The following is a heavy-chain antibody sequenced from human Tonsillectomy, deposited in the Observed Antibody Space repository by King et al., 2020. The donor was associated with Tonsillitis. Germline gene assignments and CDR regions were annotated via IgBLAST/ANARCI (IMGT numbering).Heavy chain of an antibody. CDR1: GGSFSDYG. Sequence: VQLVQSGAEVKKPGSSVKVSCKASGGSFSDYGITWVRQAPGQGLEWMGDIIPLFRAPNYAQTFQGRLTITADESTSTAYMELSSLRSDDTAVYFCARYSRYFDYWGQGTLVTVSS. CDR3: ARYSRYFDY. J-gene: IGHJ4*02. CDR2: IIPLFRAP. V-gene: IGHV1-69*12. D-gene: IGHD6-13*01.